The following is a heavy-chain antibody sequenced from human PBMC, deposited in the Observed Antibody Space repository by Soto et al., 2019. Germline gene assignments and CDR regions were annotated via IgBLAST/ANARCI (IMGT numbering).Heavy chain of an antibody. CDR1: GGSISSYY. V-gene: IGHV4-59*08. J-gene: IGHJ6*03. CDR2: IYYSGST. CDR3: ARRPADPYYYMDV. Sequence: SETLSLTCTVSGGSISSYYWSWIRQPPGKGLEWIGYIYYSGSTNYNPSLKSRVTISVDTSKNQFSLKLSSVTAADTAVYYCARRPADPYYYMDVWGKGTTVTVSS.